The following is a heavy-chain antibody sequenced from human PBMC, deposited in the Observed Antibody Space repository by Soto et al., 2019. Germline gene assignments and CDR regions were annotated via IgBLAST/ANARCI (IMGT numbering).Heavy chain of an antibody. J-gene: IGHJ6*03. V-gene: IGHV1-8*01. CDR3: ARGRTGTTGYYYYYYMDV. CDR1: GYTFTSYD. Sequence: ASVKLSCKASGYTFTSYDINWVRQATGQGLEWMGWMNPNSGNTGYAQKFQGRVTMTRNTSISTAYMELSSLRSEDTAVYYCARGRTGTTGYYYYYYMDVWGKGTTVTVSS. D-gene: IGHD1-1*01. CDR2: MNPNSGNT.